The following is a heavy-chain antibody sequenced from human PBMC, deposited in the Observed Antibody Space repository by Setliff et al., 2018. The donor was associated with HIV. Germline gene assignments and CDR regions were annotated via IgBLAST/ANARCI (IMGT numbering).Heavy chain of an antibody. V-gene: IGHV6-1*01. CDR1: GDSVSSNNAA. CDR3: ARGSSGSVLL. J-gene: IGHJ4*02. CDR2: TYYRSKWYF. Sequence: PSQTLSLTCAISGDSVSSNNAAWNWIRQSPSRGLEWLGRTYYRSKWYFDYAVSVKSRTTINPVTSKNQFSLHLNSVTPEDTAVYYCARGSSGSVLLWGQGTLVTVSS. D-gene: IGHD6-19*01.